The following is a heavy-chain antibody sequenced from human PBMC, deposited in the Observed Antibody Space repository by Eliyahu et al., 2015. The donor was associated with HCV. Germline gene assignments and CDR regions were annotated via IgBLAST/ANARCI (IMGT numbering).Heavy chain of an antibody. J-gene: IGHJ5*02. Sequence: DSQGGLVKPGGSLRVSCAASGFTFSTYTMHWVRQAPGKGPEWISSISSSSNYIYYADSLKGRFTISRDNAKKSLFLQMSSLRAEDTAVYYCARHSAVPGFDIWGRGTLVTVSS. CDR3: ARHSAVPGFDI. V-gene: IGHV3-21*01. CDR1: GFTFSTYT. D-gene: IGHD6-13*01. CDR2: ISSSSNYI.